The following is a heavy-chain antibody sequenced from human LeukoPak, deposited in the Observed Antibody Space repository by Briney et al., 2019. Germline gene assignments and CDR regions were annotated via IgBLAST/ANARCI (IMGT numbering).Heavy chain of an antibody. CDR3: AREHSSSWFLFH. D-gene: IGHD6-13*01. V-gene: IGHV1-46*01. CDR2: INPSGGST. CDR1: GYTFTSYY. Sequence: ASVKVSCKASGYTFTSYYMHWVRQAPGQGLEWMGIINPSGGSTSYAPKFQGRVTMTRDMSTSTVYMELSSLRSEDTAVYYGAREHSSSWFLFHWGQGTLVTVSS. J-gene: IGHJ4*02.